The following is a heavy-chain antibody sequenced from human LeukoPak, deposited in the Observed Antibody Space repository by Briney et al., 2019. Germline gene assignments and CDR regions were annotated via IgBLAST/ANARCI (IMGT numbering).Heavy chain of an antibody. CDR3: ARDLGGSGWSDAFGI. D-gene: IGHD6-19*01. CDR1: GFTFSSYS. Sequence: GGSLRLSCAASGFTFSSYSMNWVRQAPGKGLEWVSSISSSSSYIYYADSVKGRFTISRDNAKNSLYLQMNSLRAEDTAVYYCARDLGGSGWSDAFGIWGQGTMVTVSS. V-gene: IGHV3-21*01. J-gene: IGHJ3*02. CDR2: ISSSSSYI.